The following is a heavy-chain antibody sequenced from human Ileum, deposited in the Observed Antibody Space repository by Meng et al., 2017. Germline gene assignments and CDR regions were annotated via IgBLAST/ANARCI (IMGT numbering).Heavy chain of an antibody. CDR3: ARHGGYYQGF. D-gene: IGHD4-23*01. CDR1: SGSITSDTY. Sequence: VQLQASGPGLVKPSGTLSLTCAVSSGSITSDTYWSWVRLPPGKGLEWIGQISHSGSTFYNPSLKSRVTMSVDKSKSQFSLMLTSVTAADTAVYYCARHGGYYQGFWGQGTLVTVSS. V-gene: IGHV4-4*02. CDR2: ISHSGST. J-gene: IGHJ4*02.